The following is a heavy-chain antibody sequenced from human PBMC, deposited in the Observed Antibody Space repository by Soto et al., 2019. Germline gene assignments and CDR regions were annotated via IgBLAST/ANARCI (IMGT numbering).Heavy chain of an antibody. Sequence: GGSLRLSCAASGFTFSTYAMSWVRQAPGKGLEWVSTIDNSGGITYYADSVKGRFTISRDNSKNTLYLQMNSLRAEDTAVYYCAADVGGYIYGLARHWGPGT. CDR2: IDNSGGIT. D-gene: IGHD1-26*01. CDR3: AADVGGYIYGLARH. V-gene: IGHV3-23*05. J-gene: IGHJ4*02. CDR1: GFTFSTYA.